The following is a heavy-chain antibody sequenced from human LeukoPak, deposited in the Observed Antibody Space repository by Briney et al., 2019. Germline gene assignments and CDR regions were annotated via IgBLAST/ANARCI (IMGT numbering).Heavy chain of an antibody. D-gene: IGHD6-13*01. CDR3: ARDRDPIEAADRNWFEP. V-gene: IGHV1-46*01. Sequence: ASVRVSCKASGYTFTSYYMHWVRQAPGQGLGWMGKINPTGGSTTYAQKLQGRVTMTGDTSTSTIYMELSSLTSEDTAVYYCARDRDPIEAADRNWFEPWGQGTLVTVSS. CDR1: GYTFTSYY. J-gene: IGHJ5*02. CDR2: INPTGGST.